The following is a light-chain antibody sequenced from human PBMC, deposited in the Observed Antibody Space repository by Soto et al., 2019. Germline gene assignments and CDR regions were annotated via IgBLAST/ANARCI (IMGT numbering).Light chain of an antibody. J-gene: IGLJ3*02. V-gene: IGLV1-47*02. Sequence: VLTQPPSASGTPGQRVTISCSGSSSNIGSDYVYWYQQLPGTAPKLLIYTNYQRPSGVPDRFSGSKSGTSASLAISGLRSEDEADYWCAAWDARLSAWVFGGGTQRPS. CDR2: TNY. CDR1: SSNIGSDY. CDR3: AAWDARLSAWV.